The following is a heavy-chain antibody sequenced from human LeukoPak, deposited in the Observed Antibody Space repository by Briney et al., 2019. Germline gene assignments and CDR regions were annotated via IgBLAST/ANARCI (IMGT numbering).Heavy chain of an antibody. J-gene: IGHJ3*02. CDR3: ARAGGWARGDYKADAFDI. CDR1: GYTFTNFG. CDR2: ISAYNGNT. V-gene: IGHV1-18*01. Sequence: GASVKVSCKASGYTFTNFGISWVRQAPGQGLEWKGWISAYNGNTNYAQKVQDRVTMTTDTSTSTAYMELRSLRSDDTAVYYCARAGGWARGDYKADAFDIWGQGTMVTVSS. D-gene: IGHD6-19*01.